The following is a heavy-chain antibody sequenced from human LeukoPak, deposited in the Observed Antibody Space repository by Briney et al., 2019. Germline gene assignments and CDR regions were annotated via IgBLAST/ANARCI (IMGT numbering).Heavy chain of an antibody. D-gene: IGHD3-22*01. Sequence: PGGSLRLSCAASGFTFSSYWMSWVRQAPGKGLEWVANIKQDGSDKYYVDSVKGRFTISRDNAKNSLYLQMNSLRAEDTAVYYCARDRTYYDSSGIYYNWFDPRGQGTLVTVPS. CDR2: IKQDGSDK. J-gene: IGHJ5*02. CDR1: GFTFSSYW. V-gene: IGHV3-7*01. CDR3: ARDRTYYDSSGIYYNWFDP.